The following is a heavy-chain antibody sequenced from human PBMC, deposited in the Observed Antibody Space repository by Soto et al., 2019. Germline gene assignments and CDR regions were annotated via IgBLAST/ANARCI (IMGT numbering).Heavy chain of an antibody. CDR3: ARQDGGSGYYYSGDYGMDV. CDR1: GGSITSSSYY. J-gene: IGHJ6*02. D-gene: IGHD3-22*01. CDR2: IYYSRST. V-gene: IGHV4-39*01. Sequence: QLQLQELGPGLVKPSETLSLACPVSGGSITSSSYYWGWIRQPPGKGLEWIGSIYYSRSTYYNPSLKSRVTISVDTSKNQVSLKLSSVAAADAAVYYCARQDGGSGYYYSGDYGMDVWGQGTTVTVSS.